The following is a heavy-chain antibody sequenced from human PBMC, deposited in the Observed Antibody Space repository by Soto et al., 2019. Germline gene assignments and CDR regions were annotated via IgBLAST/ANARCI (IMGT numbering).Heavy chain of an antibody. J-gene: IGHJ4*02. CDR3: ARLRGYYDSSGFDY. Sequence: GGSLRLSCAASGFTFSDYYMSWIRQSPGKGLEWISYISGGGGSTITYADSLRGRFTISRDNAKNSLYLQMNSLRAEDTAVYYCARLRGYYDSSGFDYWGQGALVTVSS. D-gene: IGHD3-22*01. CDR2: ISGGGGSTI. V-gene: IGHV3-11*01. CDR1: GFTFSDYY.